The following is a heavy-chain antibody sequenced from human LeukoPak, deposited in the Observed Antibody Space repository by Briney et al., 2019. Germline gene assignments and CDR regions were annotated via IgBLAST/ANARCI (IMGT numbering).Heavy chain of an antibody. CDR1: GFIFSNFE. CDR2: IDSSGASI. V-gene: IGHV3-48*03. CDR3: ARDRGGSKDPFDC. Sequence: GGSLRLSCVASGFIFSNFEMNWVRQAPGKGLEWISYIDSSGASIFYADSVEGRFTVSRDNAKSSLYLQMSSLRAEDTAIYYCARDRGGSKDPFDCWGQGTLVTVSS. J-gene: IGHJ4*02. D-gene: IGHD3-16*01.